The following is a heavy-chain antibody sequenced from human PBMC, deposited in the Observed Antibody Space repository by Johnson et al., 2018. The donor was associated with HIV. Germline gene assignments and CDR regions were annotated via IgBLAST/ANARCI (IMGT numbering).Heavy chain of an antibody. CDR2: ISYDGSNK. V-gene: IGHV3-30*04. D-gene: IGHD6-13*01. CDR1: GFTFSTYT. J-gene: IGHJ3*02. Sequence: QVQLVESGGGVVQPGKSLRLFCAVSGFTFSTYTMHWVRQAPGRGLEWVAVISYDGSNKYYADSVKGRFTISRDTSRNTLYLHMTSLSPEDTAVYYCARGRKDIAAVDGLDTDGFDTWGQGTMVTVS. CDR3: ARGRKDIAAVDGLDTDGFDT.